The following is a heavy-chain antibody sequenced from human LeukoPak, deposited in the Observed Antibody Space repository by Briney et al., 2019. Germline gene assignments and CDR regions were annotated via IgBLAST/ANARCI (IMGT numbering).Heavy chain of an antibody. J-gene: IGHJ5*02. CDR3: ARDPDYGGRSKFDL. CDR1: GFTFSIYW. D-gene: IGHD4-23*01. CDR2: IKSDGSSI. Sequence: GGSLRLSCAASGFTFSIYWMHWVRQVPGKGLVWVSRIKSDGSSIMYADSVRGRFTISRDNAMNTLYLQMNSLRAEDTAVYYCARDPDYGGRSKFDLWGQGTLVTVSS. V-gene: IGHV3-74*03.